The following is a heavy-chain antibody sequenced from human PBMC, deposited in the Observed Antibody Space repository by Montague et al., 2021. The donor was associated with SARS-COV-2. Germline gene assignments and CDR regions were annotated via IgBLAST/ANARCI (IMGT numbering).Heavy chain of an antibody. D-gene: IGHD3-10*01. CDR3: ARGARQGYGFRLGSFDY. J-gene: IGHJ4*02. V-gene: IGHV4-34*01. CDR1: GGSFSGHY. CDR2: INHSGST. Sequence: SETLSLTCAVCGGSFSGHYWNWIRQPPGKGLEWIGEINHSGSTNNNPSLKSRVTMSVDTSKNQFSLKLSSVTAADTAVYYCARGARQGYGFRLGSFDYWGQGTLVTVSS.